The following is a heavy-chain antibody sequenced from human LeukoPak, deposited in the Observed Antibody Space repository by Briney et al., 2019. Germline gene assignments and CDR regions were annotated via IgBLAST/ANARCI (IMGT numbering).Heavy chain of an antibody. V-gene: IGHV3-23*01. D-gene: IGHD3-16*01. CDR3: ATYTHWVAGDV. J-gene: IGHJ6*02. CDR1: GITLSNYG. CDR2: ISDSGGRT. Sequence: AGGSLRLSCAVSGITLSNYGMSWVRQAPGKGLEWVAGISDSGGRTNYADSVKGRFTISRDNPKNTLYLQVSSLRPEDTAVYYCATYTHWVAGDVWGQGTTVTVSS.